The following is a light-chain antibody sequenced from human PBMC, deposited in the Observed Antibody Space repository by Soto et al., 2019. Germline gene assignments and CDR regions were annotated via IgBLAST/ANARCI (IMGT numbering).Light chain of an antibody. Sequence: QSALTQPASVSGSPGQSITISCTGTSSDVGLYDYVSWYQQLPGKAPQLMIYAVSNRPSGVSNRFSASKSGNTASLFISGLQAEDEADYYCSSYTSDSSYVFGSGTKSPS. V-gene: IGLV2-14*01. CDR2: AVS. CDR3: SSYTSDSSYV. CDR1: SSDVGLYDY. J-gene: IGLJ1*01.